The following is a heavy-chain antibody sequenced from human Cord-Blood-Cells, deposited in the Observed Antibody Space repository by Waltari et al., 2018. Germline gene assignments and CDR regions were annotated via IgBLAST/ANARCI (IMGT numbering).Heavy chain of an antibody. CDR1: GGTFSSYA. D-gene: IGHD1-1*01. Sequence: QVQLVQSGAEVKKPGSSVKVSCKASGGTFSSYAISWVRQAPGQGLEWRGGIIPIFGTANYAQKVQGRDTMTADEATSTAYMELSSLRSEDTAVYYCARGGLERQGDAFDIWGQGTMVTVSS. CDR3: ARGGLERQGDAFDI. CDR2: IIPIFGTA. V-gene: IGHV1-69*01. J-gene: IGHJ3*02.